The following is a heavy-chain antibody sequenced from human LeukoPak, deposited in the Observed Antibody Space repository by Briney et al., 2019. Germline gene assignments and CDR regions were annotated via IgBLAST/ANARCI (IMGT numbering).Heavy chain of an antibody. CDR1: GGSFSGYY. J-gene: IGHJ6*02. Sequence: SETLSLTCAVYGGSFSGYYWSWIRQPPGKGLEWIGEINHSGSTNYNPSLKSRFTISVDTSKNQFSLKLSSVTAADTAVYYCARVGITGTTGSYYYYGMDVWGQGTTVTVSS. CDR3: ARVGITGTTGSYYYYGMDV. CDR2: INHSGST. D-gene: IGHD1-7*01. V-gene: IGHV4-34*01.